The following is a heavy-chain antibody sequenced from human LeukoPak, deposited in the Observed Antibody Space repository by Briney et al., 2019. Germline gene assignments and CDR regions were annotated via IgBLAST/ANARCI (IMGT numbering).Heavy chain of an antibody. CDR1: GFTFSSYE. D-gene: IGHD2-15*01. Sequence: GGSLRLSXAASGFTFSSYEMNWVRQAPGKGLEWVSYISSSGSTIYHADSVKGRFTISRDNAKNSLYLQMNSLRAEDTAVYYCARELVVVAATRDYWGQGTLVTVSS. CDR3: ARELVVVAATRDY. J-gene: IGHJ4*02. V-gene: IGHV3-48*03. CDR2: ISSSGSTI.